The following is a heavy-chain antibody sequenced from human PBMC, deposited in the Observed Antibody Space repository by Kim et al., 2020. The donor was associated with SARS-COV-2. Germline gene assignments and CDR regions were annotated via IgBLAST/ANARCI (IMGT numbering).Heavy chain of an antibody. Sequence: SETLSLTCAVYGGSFSGYYWSWIRQPPGKGLEWIGEINHSGSTNYNPSLKSRVTISVDTSKNQFSLKLSSVTAADTAVYYCARVPTVTTSHYYYYGMDVWGQGTTVTVSS. CDR2: INHSGST. CDR1: GGSFSGYY. J-gene: IGHJ6*02. CDR3: ARVPTVTTSHYYYYGMDV. D-gene: IGHD4-17*01. V-gene: IGHV4-34*01.